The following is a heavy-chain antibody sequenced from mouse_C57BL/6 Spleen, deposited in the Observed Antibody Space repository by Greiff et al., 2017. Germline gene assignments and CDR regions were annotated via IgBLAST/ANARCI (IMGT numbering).Heavy chain of an antibody. D-gene: IGHD1-1*01. CDR1: GFTFSSYG. J-gene: IGHJ4*01. CDR3: ARHDATTVVAHYYAMDY. V-gene: IGHV5-6*01. CDR2: ISSGGSYT. Sequence: EVQLVESGGDLVKPGGSLKLSCAASGFTFSSYGMSWVRQTPDKRLEWVATISSGGSYTYYPDSVKGRFTISRDNAKNTLYLQMSSLKSEDTAMYYCARHDATTVVAHYYAMDYWGQGTSVTVSS.